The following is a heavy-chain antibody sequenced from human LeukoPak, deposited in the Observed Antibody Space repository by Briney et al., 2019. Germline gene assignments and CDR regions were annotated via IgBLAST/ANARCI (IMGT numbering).Heavy chain of an antibody. V-gene: IGHV3-21*01. J-gene: IGHJ4*02. CDR3: ARGKSKYGDYVDY. Sequence: GGSLRLSCAASGFTFSSYSMNWVRQAPGKGLEWVSSISSSSSYIYYADSGKGRFTITRDNAKNSLYLQMNSLRAEDTAVYYCARGKSKYGDYVDYWGQGTLVTVSS. CDR1: GFTFSSYS. D-gene: IGHD4-17*01. CDR2: ISSSSSYI.